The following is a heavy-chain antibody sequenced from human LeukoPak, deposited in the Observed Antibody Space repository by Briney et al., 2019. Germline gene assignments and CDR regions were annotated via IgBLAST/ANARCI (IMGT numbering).Heavy chain of an antibody. Sequence: SDTLSLTCTVSGDSFSSYFWSWIRQPAGKGLEWIGRMYTSGITNSNPSLKSRVTMSVDTSKNQFSLNLTSVTAADTAVYYCAREITGTRGVDYWGQGILVTVSS. V-gene: IGHV4-4*07. J-gene: IGHJ4*02. CDR1: GDSFSSYF. CDR2: MYTSGIT. D-gene: IGHD1-7*01. CDR3: AREITGTRGVDY.